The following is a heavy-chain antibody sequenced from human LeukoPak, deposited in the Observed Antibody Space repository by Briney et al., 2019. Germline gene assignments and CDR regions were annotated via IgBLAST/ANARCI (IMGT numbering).Heavy chain of an antibody. CDR3: ARDTYDTSGYYYGPFDC. D-gene: IGHD3-22*01. Sequence: GGSLRLSCAASGFTFSNYWKHWVRQAPGKGLVWVSHINTDGSTTTYADSVKGRFTISRDNAKNTLYLQMHSLRAEDTAVQYCARDTYDTSGYYYGPFDCWGQGTLVTVSS. CDR1: GFTFSNYW. V-gene: IGHV3-74*01. J-gene: IGHJ4*02. CDR2: INTDGSTT.